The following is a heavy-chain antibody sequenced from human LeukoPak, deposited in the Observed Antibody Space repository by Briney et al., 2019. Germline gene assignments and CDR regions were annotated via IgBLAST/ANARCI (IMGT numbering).Heavy chain of an antibody. CDR2: IDPGDSHT. V-gene: IGHV5-10-1*01. D-gene: IGHD3-16*01. CDR3: GTISSYAVAH. CDR1: GYSSTSYW. J-gene: IGHJ4*02. Sequence: GESLKISCEGSGYSSTSYWISWVRQMPGKGLEWMGKIDPGDSHTTYSPSFLGPVTISVDKSINPAYLQWSSLNASAPATYYCGTISSYAVAHWGQGTLVIVSS.